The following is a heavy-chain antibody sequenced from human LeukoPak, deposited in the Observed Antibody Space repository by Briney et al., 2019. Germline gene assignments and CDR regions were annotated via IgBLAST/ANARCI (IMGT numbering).Heavy chain of an antibody. CDR3: ARFPLAAAGNVARWFDP. CDR2: INHSGST. V-gene: IGHV4-34*01. J-gene: IGHJ5*02. CDR1: GGSFSGYY. D-gene: IGHD6-13*01. Sequence: KPSETLSLTRAVYGGSFSGYYWSWIRQPPGKGLEWIGEINHSGSTNYNPSLKSRVTISVDTSKNQFSLKLSSVTAADTAVYYCARFPLAAAGNVARWFDPWGQGTLVTVSS.